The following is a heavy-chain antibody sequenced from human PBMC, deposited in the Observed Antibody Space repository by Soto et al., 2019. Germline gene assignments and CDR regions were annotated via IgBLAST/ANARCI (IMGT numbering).Heavy chain of an antibody. Sequence: ASVKVSCKASGYTFTSYYMHWVRQAPGQGLEWMGIINPSGGSTSYAQKFQGRVTMTRDTSTSTVYMELSSLRSEDTAVYYCARALEYCTNGVCGDYGMDVWGQGTMVTVSS. J-gene: IGHJ6*02. V-gene: IGHV1-46*01. CDR3: ARALEYCTNGVCGDYGMDV. D-gene: IGHD2-8*01. CDR2: INPSGGST. CDR1: GYTFTSYY.